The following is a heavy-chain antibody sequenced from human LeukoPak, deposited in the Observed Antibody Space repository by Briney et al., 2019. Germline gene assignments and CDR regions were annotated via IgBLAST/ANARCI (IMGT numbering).Heavy chain of an antibody. Sequence: SETLSLTCTVSSGSISSYYWSWIRQPPGKGLEWIGYMYYSGSTNYNPSLKSRVTISVDTSKNQFSLKLSSVTAADTAVYYCARDSVRGSGPDAFDIWGQGTMATVSS. J-gene: IGHJ3*02. D-gene: IGHD2-15*01. CDR1: SGSISSYY. V-gene: IGHV4-59*01. CDR3: ARDSVRGSGPDAFDI. CDR2: MYYSGST.